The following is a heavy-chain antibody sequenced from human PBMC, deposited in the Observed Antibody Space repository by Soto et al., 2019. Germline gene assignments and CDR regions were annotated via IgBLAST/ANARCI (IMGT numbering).Heavy chain of an antibody. Sequence: GGSLRLSCAASGFTFSSYSMNWVRQAPGKGLEWVSYISSSSSTIYYADSVKGRFTISRDNAKNSLYLQMNSLRDEDTAVYYCAREGYSYGFDWFDPWGQGTLVTVSS. CDR3: AREGYSYGFDWFDP. CDR2: ISSSSSTI. CDR1: GFTFSSYS. V-gene: IGHV3-48*02. J-gene: IGHJ5*02. D-gene: IGHD5-18*01.